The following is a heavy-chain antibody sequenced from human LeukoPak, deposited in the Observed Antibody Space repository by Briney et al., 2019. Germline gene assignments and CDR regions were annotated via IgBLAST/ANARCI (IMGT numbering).Heavy chain of an antibody. CDR3: AGPLDDYYDSSGYNY. CDR2: INHSGST. CDR1: GGSFSGYY. Sequence: PSETLSLTCAVYGGSFSGYYWSWIRQPPGKGLEWIGEINHSGSTNYNPSLKSRVTISVDTSKNQFSLKLSSVTAADTAVYYCAGPLDDYYDSSGYNYWGQGTLVTVSS. V-gene: IGHV4-34*01. D-gene: IGHD3-22*01. J-gene: IGHJ4*02.